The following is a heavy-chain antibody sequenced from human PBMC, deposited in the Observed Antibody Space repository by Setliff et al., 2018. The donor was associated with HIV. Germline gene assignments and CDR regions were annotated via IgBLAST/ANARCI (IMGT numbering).Heavy chain of an antibody. CDR1: GFTFATYA. CDR3: VKVPGSGIVRYLDY. Sequence: PGGSLRLSCATSGFTFATYAMNWVRQAPGKGLEWVSTITDSGDSTYYADSVKGRFTISRDNSKNTLYLQMNSLTDADTALYYCVKVPGSGIVRYLDYWGQGTLVIVSS. V-gene: IGHV3-23*01. D-gene: IGHD3-22*01. J-gene: IGHJ4*02. CDR2: ITDSGDST.